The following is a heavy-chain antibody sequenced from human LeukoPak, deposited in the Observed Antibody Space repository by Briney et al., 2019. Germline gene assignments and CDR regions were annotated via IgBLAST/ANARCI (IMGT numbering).Heavy chain of an antibody. CDR2: IYYSEST. J-gene: IGHJ4*02. D-gene: IGHD5-24*01. CDR1: GGSIGSYY. Sequence: PSETLSLTCTVSGGSIGSYYWNWIRQPPGKGLEWIGYIYYSESTNYNPYLKSRATISVDTSKNQFSLKVSSVTAADTAVYYCARSKDGFNADYWGQGILVTVSS. CDR3: ARSKDGFNADY. V-gene: IGHV4-59*01.